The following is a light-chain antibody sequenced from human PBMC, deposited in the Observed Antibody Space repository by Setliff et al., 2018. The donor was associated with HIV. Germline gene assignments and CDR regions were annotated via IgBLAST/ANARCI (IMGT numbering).Light chain of an antibody. V-gene: IGLV2-14*01. CDR2: EVS. CDR3: SSYTTDSGV. CDR1: SSDVGGYNY. Sequence: QSALAQPASVSGSPGQSITISCTGTSSDVGGYNYVSWYQQHPGKAPKLMIYEVSNRPSGVSNRFSGSKSGSTASLTISGLQAEDEADYYCSSYTTDSGVFGTGTKATVL. J-gene: IGLJ1*01.